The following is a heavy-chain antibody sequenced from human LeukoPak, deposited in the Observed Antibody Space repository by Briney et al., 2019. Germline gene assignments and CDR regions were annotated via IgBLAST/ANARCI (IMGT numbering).Heavy chain of an antibody. Sequence: GASVKVSCKASVYTFTDYYIHWVRQAPGQGIECMGWISPDSGVTNYAHKFQGRVTMTRDTSISTAYMELSRLTSDDTAVYYCARVGKGYSQYYFDYWGQGTLVTVSS. CDR1: VYTFTDYY. J-gene: IGHJ4*02. D-gene: IGHD4-23*01. CDR3: ARVGKGYSQYYFDY. CDR2: ISPDSGVT. V-gene: IGHV1-2*07.